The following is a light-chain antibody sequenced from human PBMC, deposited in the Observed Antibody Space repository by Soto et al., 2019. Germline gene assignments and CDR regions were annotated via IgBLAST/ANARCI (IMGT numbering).Light chain of an antibody. J-gene: IGLJ3*02. CDR1: SGNISYA. V-gene: IGLV4-69*01. Sequence: QPVLTQSPSASASLGPSVNLTCPLGSGNISYAIEGYRQQPGKGHGSLLNLNGNDNHGKGNGIPDCFSGSSSGAEHYLTISSLQSEDEADYYCQTWGTGAWVFGGGTKLTVL. CDR2: LNGNDNH. CDR3: QTWGTGAWV.